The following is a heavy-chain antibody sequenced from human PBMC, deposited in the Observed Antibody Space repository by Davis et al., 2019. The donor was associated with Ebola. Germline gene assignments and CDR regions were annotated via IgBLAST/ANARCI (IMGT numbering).Heavy chain of an antibody. J-gene: IGHJ6*02. Sequence: GGSLRLSCAASGFIFRTYGMHWVRQAPGKGLEWVAVISYDGSNKYYADSAKGRFTISRDNSKNTLYLQMNSLRAEDTAVYYCAKKPRNGSGSYGMDVWGQGTTVTVSS. CDR3: AKKPRNGSGSYGMDV. D-gene: IGHD3-10*01. CDR1: GFIFRTYG. V-gene: IGHV3-30*18. CDR2: ISYDGSNK.